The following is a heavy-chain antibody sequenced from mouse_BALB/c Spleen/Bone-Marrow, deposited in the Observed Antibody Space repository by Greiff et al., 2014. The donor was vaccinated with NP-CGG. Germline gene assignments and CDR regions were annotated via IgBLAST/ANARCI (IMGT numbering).Heavy chain of an antibody. D-gene: IGHD4-1*01. Sequence: VQLQQSGAELAKPGASVKMSCKASGYTFTSYWMHWVKQRPGQGLEWIGYINSSTGYTEYNQKFKDKATLTADKSSSTAYMQLSSLTSEDSAVYYCARSRTGTYFDYWGQGTTLTVSS. CDR2: INSSTGYT. CDR3: ARSRTGTYFDY. J-gene: IGHJ2*01. CDR1: GYTFTSYW. V-gene: IGHV1-7*01.